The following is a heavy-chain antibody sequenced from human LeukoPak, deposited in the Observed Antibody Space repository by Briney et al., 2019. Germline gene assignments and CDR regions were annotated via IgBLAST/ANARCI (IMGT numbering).Heavy chain of an antibody. Sequence: PSETLSLTCAVYGGSFSGYYWSWIRQPPGKGLEWIGEINHSGSTNYNPSLKSRVTISVDTSKNHFSLKLSSVTAADTAVYYCARGGYCSSTSCYRSYYYGMDVWGQGTTVTVSS. J-gene: IGHJ6*02. CDR3: ARGGYCSSTSCYRSYYYGMDV. D-gene: IGHD2-2*02. CDR2: INHSGST. CDR1: GGSFSGYY. V-gene: IGHV4-34*01.